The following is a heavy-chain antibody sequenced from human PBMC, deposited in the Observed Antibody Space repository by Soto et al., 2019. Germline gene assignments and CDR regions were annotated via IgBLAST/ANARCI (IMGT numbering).Heavy chain of an antibody. Sequence: SETLSLTCAVSGGSISSSNWWSWVRQPPGKGLEWIGEIYHSGSTNYNPSLKSRVTISVDKSKNQFSLKLSSVTAADAAVYYCARGGYDSPKPYYFDYWGQGTLVTVSS. CDR2: IYHSGST. J-gene: IGHJ4*02. CDR1: GGSISSSNW. CDR3: ARGGYDSPKPYYFDY. V-gene: IGHV4-4*02. D-gene: IGHD5-12*01.